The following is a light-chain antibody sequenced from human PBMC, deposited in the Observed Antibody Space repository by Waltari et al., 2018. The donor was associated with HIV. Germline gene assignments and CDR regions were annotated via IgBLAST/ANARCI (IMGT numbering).Light chain of an antibody. CDR3: SSYTSSSTPYV. J-gene: IGLJ1*01. Sequence: QSALTQPASVSGSPGQSITISCTGTSSDVGGYNYVSWYQQHPVKAPKLMMYDVSNRPSGVSNRFSGSKSGNTASLTISGLQAEDEAEYYCSSYTSSSTPYVFGTGTKVTVL. V-gene: IGLV2-14*03. CDR2: DVS. CDR1: SSDVGGYNY.